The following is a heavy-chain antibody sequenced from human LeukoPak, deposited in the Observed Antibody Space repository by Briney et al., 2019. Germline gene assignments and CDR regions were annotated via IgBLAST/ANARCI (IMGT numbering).Heavy chain of an antibody. D-gene: IGHD2-21*01. Sequence: SETLPLTCTVSGYSISSGYYWDWIRQPPGKGLEWIGTLSHSGSSYYNPSLKGRVTISVDTSKNQVSLKLNSVTTADTAVYYCARGLRDLLPDFWGQGTLVTVSS. CDR1: GYSISSGYY. V-gene: IGHV4-38-2*02. CDR3: ARGLRDLLPDF. CDR2: LSHSGSS. J-gene: IGHJ4*02.